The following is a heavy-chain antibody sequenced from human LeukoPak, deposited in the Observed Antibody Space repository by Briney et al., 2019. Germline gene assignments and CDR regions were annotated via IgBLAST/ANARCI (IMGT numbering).Heavy chain of an antibody. CDR2: IWYDGSNK. J-gene: IGHJ5*02. CDR1: GFTSSSYG. D-gene: IGHD3-22*01. CDR3: AKDRHYYDSSGYYH. V-gene: IGHV3-33*06. Sequence: GGSLRLSCAASGFTSSSYGMHWVRQAPGKGLEWVAVIWYDGSNKYYADSVKGRFTISRDNSKNTLYLQMNSLRAEDTAVYYCAKDRHYYDSSGYYHWGQGTLVTVSS.